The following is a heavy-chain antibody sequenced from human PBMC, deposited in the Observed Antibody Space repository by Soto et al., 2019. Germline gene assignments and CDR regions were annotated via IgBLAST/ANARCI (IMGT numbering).Heavy chain of an antibody. D-gene: IGHD3-22*01. V-gene: IGHV3-53*01. CDR2: IYSGGST. Sequence: EVQLVESGGGLIQPGGSLRLSCAASGFTVSSNYMSWVRQAPGKGLEWVSVIYSGGSTYYADSVKGRFTISRDNSKNTLYLQMNSRRGEDTAVYDCARDRVESGYPEYFQHWGQGTVVTVSS. CDR1: GFTVSSNY. J-gene: IGHJ1*01. CDR3: ARDRVESGYPEYFQH.